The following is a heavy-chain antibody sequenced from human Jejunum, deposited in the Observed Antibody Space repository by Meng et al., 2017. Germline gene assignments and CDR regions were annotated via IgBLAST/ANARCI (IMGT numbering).Heavy chain of an antibody. CDR3: ARALGTYGTFFDY. Sequence: VHLQGRVPGLCKPPGPLSLPCAISRDSIASSNWWSLVRQHPGNGPEWIGEIFHTGSTNYNPSLRSRLTISVDKSKNQFSLKLSSVTAADTAVYYCARALGTYGTFFDYWGQGTLVTVSS. CDR2: IFHTGST. CDR1: RDSIASSNW. J-gene: IGHJ4*02. V-gene: IGHV4-4*03. D-gene: IGHD2-8*01.